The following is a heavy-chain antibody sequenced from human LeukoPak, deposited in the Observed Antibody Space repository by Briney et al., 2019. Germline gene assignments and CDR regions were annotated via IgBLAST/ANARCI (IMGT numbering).Heavy chain of an antibody. V-gene: IGHV3-48*03. CDR2: ISSSGSTI. D-gene: IGHD2-21*01. CDR3: ARGSRRYCDY. Sequence: GGSLRLSCAASGFTFSSYEMNWVRQAPGKGLEWVSYISSSGSTIYYADSVKGRFTISRDNAKNSLYLQMNSLRAEDTAVYYYARGSRRYCDYWGQGTLVTVSS. J-gene: IGHJ4*02. CDR1: GFTFSSYE.